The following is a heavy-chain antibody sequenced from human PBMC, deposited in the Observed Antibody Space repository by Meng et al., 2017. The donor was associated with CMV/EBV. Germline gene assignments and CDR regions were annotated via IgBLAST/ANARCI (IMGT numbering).Heavy chain of an antibody. J-gene: IGHJ6*02. CDR3: ARDCSSTSCYYLGGMDV. CDR1: GFTFSSYA. V-gene: IGHV3-53*01. Sequence: GESLKISCAASGFTFSSYAMHWVRQAPGKGLEWVSVIYSGGSTYYADSVKGRFTISRDNSKNTLYLQMNSLRAEDTAVYYCARDCSSTSCYYLGGMDVWGQGTTVTVSS. CDR2: IYSGGST. D-gene: IGHD2-2*01.